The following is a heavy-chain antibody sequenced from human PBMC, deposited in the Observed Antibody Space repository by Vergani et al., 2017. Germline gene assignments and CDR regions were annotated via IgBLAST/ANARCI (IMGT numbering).Heavy chain of an antibody. CDR3: ARLGSDSSGYYYEGWFDP. Sequence: EVQLVESGGGLIQPGGSLRLSCAASGFTVSSNYMSWVRPAPGKGLEWVSVIYSGGSTYYADSVKGRFTISRDNSKNTLYRQMNSLRAEDTAVYYCARLGSDSSGYYYEGWFDPWGQGTLVTVSS. CDR2: IYSGGST. J-gene: IGHJ5*02. D-gene: IGHD3-22*01. CDR1: GFTVSSNY. V-gene: IGHV3-53*01.